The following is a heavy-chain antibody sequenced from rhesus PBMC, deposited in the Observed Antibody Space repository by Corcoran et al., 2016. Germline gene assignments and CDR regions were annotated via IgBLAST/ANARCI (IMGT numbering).Heavy chain of an antibody. CDR3: ASGDEFSYC. Sequence: QLQLQESGPRLVKPSETLSVTCAASGGSISSSYWSWIRLAPGKGLEWIGYIYGSGSSTNYNPSLKSRVTLSVGTSKNQLSLKLSSVTAADTAVYYCASGDEFSYCLGQGVLVTVSS. CDR2: IYGSGSST. D-gene: IGHD2-33*01. J-gene: IGHJ4*01. V-gene: IGHV4-169*02. CDR1: GGSISSSY.